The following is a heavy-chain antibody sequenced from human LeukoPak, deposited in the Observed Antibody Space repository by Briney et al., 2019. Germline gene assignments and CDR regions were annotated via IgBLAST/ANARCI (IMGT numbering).Heavy chain of an antibody. V-gene: IGHV3-7*01. D-gene: IGHD6-19*01. CDR1: GFTFGKYW. CDR3: AGSSGWLLYY. Sequence: GGSLRLSCVASGFTFGKYWMSWLRQAPGKGLEWVAIIKQDGSQKSYADSVEGRFTISRDNAKNSVYLQMNSLRAEDTAVYYCAGSSGWLLYYWGQGTLVTVSS. J-gene: IGHJ4*02. CDR2: IKQDGSQK.